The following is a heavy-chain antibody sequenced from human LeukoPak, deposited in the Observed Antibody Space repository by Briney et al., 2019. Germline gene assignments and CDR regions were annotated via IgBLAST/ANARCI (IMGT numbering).Heavy chain of an antibody. D-gene: IGHD2-2*01. CDR3: ARKCPARGLVDYYYYMDV. CDR2: IYYSGST. Sequence: SXTLSLTCTVSGGSISSSSYYWGWIRQPPGKGLEWIGSIYYSGSTYYNPSHKSRVTISVDTSKNQFSLKLSSVTAADMAVYYCARKCPARGLVDYYYYMDVWGKGTTVTVSS. CDR1: GGSISSSSYY. J-gene: IGHJ6*03. V-gene: IGHV4-39*01.